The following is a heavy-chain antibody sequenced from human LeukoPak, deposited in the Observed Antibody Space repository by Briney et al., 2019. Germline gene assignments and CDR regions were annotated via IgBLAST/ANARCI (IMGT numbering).Heavy chain of an antibody. CDR2: IIPIFGTA. J-gene: IGHJ5*02. CDR3: ASYRAAAGKGGQFDP. V-gene: IGHV1-69*01. Sequence: ASVKVSCKASGGTFSSYAISWVRQAPGQGLEWMGGIIPIFGTANYAQKFQGRVTITADESTSTAYMELSSLRSEDTAVYYCASYRAAAGKGGQFDPWGQGTLVTVSS. D-gene: IGHD6-13*01. CDR1: GGTFSSYA.